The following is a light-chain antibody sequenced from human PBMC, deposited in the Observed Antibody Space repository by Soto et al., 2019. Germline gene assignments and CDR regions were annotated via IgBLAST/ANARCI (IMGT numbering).Light chain of an antibody. CDR2: AAS. J-gene: IGKJ4*01. CDR3: QQSYSTRLT. Sequence: DIQMTQSPFSLSASVGDRVTISCRPSQNIKNYFNWYQQRPGKAPKLLIFAASTLQSGVPSRFSGSGSGTDFTLTISSLQPEDFATYYCQQSYSTRLTFGGGTKVEI. CDR1: QNIKNY. V-gene: IGKV1-39*01.